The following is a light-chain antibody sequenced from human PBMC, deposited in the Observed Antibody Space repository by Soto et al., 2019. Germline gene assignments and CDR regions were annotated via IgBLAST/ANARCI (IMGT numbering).Light chain of an antibody. CDR2: DAS. CDR1: QNIRSR. V-gene: IGKV1-5*01. CDR3: QQYSKWPIT. J-gene: IGKJ5*01. Sequence: DFQMTQSPSTLSASVGDRVTITCRASQNIRSRLGWFQQKPGKAPKLLIYDASSLESGVPQRFSGSGSGTEFSLTISSLQSEDFAVYYCQQYSKWPITFGQGTRLEI.